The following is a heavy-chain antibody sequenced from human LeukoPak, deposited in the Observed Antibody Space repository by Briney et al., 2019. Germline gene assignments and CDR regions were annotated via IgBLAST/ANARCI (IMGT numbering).Heavy chain of an antibody. CDR2: ISSSGSTI. CDR3: VREATGYSFADY. D-gene: IGHD1-26*01. V-gene: IGHV3-11*01. CDR1: GFTFSDYY. Sequence: KAGGSLRLSCAASGFTFSDYYMSWIRQAPGKGLEWVSYISSSGSTIYYADSVKGRFTISRDNAKNSLYLQMNSLTAEDTAVYYCVREATGYSFADYWGQGTLVSVSS. J-gene: IGHJ4*02.